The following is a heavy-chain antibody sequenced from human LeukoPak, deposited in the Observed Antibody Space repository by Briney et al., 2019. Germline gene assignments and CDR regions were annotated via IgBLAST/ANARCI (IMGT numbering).Heavy chain of an antibody. CDR2: IYHSGST. Sequence: SETLSLTCTVSGYSISSGYYWGWIRQPPGKGLEWIGSIYHSGSTYYNPSLKSRVTISVDTSKNQFSLKLSSVTAADTAVYYCARDTRPPYYYDSSGYYQYFDYWGQGTLVTVSS. D-gene: IGHD3-22*01. J-gene: IGHJ4*02. V-gene: IGHV4-38-2*02. CDR3: ARDTRPPYYYDSSGYYQYFDY. CDR1: GYSISSGYY.